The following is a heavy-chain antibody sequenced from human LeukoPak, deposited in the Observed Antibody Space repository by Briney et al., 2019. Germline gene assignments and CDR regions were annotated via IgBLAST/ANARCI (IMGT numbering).Heavy chain of an antibody. CDR3: AKDCGGDCHVYC. CDR1: GFTFSNYG. V-gene: IGHV3-30*02. D-gene: IGHD2-21*02. CDR2: IWPDGINQ. J-gene: IGHJ4*02. Sequence: TGGSLRLSCAASGFTFSNYGMHWVRQAPGKGLDWVAAIWPDGINQDYADSVRGRFTISRDNSKNILYLQMNSLGAEDTALYYCAKDCGGDCHVYCWGQGTLVTVSS.